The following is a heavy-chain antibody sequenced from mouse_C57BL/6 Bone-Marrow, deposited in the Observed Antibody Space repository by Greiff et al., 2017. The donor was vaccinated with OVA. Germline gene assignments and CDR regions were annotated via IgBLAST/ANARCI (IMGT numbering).Heavy chain of an antibody. V-gene: IGHV5-6*01. J-gene: IGHJ3*01. CDR1: GFTFSSYG. Sequence: EVQLVESGGDLVKPGGSLKLSCAASGFTFSSYGMSWVRQTPDKRLEWVATISSGGSYTYYPDSVKGRFTITRDNAKNTLYLQMSSLKSEDTAMYYWASPYDYDRFAYWGQGTLVTVSA. D-gene: IGHD2-4*01. CDR2: ISSGGSYT. CDR3: ASPYDYDRFAY.